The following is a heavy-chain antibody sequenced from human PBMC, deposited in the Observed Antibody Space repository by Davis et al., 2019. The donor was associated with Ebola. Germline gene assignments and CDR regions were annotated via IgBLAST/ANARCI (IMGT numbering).Heavy chain of an antibody. D-gene: IGHD1-1*01. V-gene: IGHV3-23*01. CDR1: GFSFTSYA. CDR3: AKDLGTSGIVDY. CDR2: ISASAGST. J-gene: IGHJ4*02. Sequence: GVSLRLSCAASGFSFTSYAMTWVRQAPGKGLQWVSVISASAGSTFYADSVKGRFTISRDNTKNTLYLQMNSLRAEDSAIYYCAKDLGTSGIVDYWGQGTLVTVS.